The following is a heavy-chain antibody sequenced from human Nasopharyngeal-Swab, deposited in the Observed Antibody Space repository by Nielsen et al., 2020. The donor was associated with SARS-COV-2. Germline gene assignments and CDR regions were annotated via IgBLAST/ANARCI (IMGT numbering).Heavy chain of an antibody. D-gene: IGHD4-23*01. V-gene: IGHV4-34*01. CDR1: GGSFSGYY. CDR2: INHSGST. CDR3: ARGRTSLHYGGNPELDY. Sequence: SETLSLTCAVSGGSFSGYYWSWIRQPPGKGLEWIGEINHSGSTNYNPSLKSRVTISVDTSKNQFSLKLSSVTAADTAVYYCARGRTSLHYGGNPELDYWGQGALVTVSS. J-gene: IGHJ4*02.